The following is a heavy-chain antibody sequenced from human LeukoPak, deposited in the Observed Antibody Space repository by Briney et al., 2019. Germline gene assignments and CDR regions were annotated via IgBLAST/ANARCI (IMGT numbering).Heavy chain of an antibody. Sequence: GRSLRLSCAASTFIFGSHGMPWVRQAPGKGLEWVAVISSDGNNKYYADSVKGRFIISRDNSKNTLSLQMNSLRPEDTAVYYCAKEKFDWGTMYYFDYWGQGTVVTVSS. CDR1: TFIFGSHG. CDR2: ISSDGNNK. D-gene: IGHD3-9*01. CDR3: AKEKFDWGTMYYFDY. J-gene: IGHJ4*02. V-gene: IGHV3-30*18.